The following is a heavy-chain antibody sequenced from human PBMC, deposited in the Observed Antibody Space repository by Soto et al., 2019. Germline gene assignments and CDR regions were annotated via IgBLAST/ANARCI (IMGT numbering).Heavy chain of an antibody. D-gene: IGHD3-22*01. Sequence: PGGSLRLSCAASGFTVSSNYMSWVRQAPGKGLEWVSVIYSGGSTYYADSVKGRFTISRDNSKNTLYLQMNSLRAEDTAVYYCARAPFPYGVKDSSGYLDYWGQGTLVTVSS. CDR2: IYSGGST. V-gene: IGHV3-66*01. CDR3: ARAPFPYGVKDSSGYLDY. CDR1: GFTVSSNY. J-gene: IGHJ4*02.